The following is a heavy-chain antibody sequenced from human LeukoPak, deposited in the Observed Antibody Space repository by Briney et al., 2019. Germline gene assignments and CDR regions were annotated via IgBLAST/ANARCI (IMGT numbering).Heavy chain of an antibody. J-gene: IGHJ5*02. CDR3: AKDSDYGSGSYLSWFDP. CDR1: GFTFDDYA. V-gene: IGHV3-9*01. CDR2: ISWNSGSI. D-gene: IGHD3-10*01. Sequence: PGRSLRLSCAASGFTFDDYAMHWVRQAPGKGLEWVSGISWNSGSIGYADSVKGRFTISRDNAKNSLYLQMNSLRAEDTALYYCAKDSDYGSGSYLSWFDPWGQGTLVTVSS.